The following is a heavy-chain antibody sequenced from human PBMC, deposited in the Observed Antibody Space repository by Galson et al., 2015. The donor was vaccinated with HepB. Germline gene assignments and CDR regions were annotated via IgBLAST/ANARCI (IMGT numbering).Heavy chain of an antibody. CDR1: GLIFSNYW. CDR2: INQEGSEK. CDR3: STASGSGSYKAD. D-gene: IGHD3-10*01. V-gene: IGHV3-7*03. J-gene: IGHJ4*02. Sequence: SLRLSCAASGLIFSNYWMTWVRQAPGKGLERVASINQEGSEKYYVDSMKGRFTISRDNAKNSLYLQMNSLRVEDTAVYYCSTASGSGSYKADWGQGTLVTASS.